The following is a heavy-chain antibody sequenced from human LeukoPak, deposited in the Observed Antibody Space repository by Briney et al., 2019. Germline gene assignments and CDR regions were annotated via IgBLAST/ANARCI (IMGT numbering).Heavy chain of an antibody. V-gene: IGHV3-23*01. CDR3: AKGGSRSTFQLVPAAKGFMMDV. J-gene: IGHJ6*04. Sequence: GGSLRPSCAASGFTFSSYAMSWVRQAPGKGLEWVSAISGSGGSTYYADSVKGRFTISRDNSKNMVYLQMKSLRPEDTAVYYCAKGGSRSTFQLVPAAKGFMMDVWGKGTTVTISS. CDR1: GFTFSSYA. CDR2: ISGSGGST. D-gene: IGHD2-2*01.